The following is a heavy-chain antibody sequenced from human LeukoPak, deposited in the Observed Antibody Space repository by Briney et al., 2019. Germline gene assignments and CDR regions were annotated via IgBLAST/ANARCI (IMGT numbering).Heavy chain of an antibody. V-gene: IGHV1-2*02. CDR2: INPNSGGT. Sequence: ASVKVSCKASGYTFSGYYMHWVRQAPGQGLEWMGWINPNSGGTKYAQKFQGRVTMTRDTSISTAYMELSRLRSDDTAVYYCARYNIMGSTVDYWGQGTLVTVSS. D-gene: IGHD1-26*01. J-gene: IGHJ4*02. CDR1: GYTFSGYY. CDR3: ARYNIMGSTVDY.